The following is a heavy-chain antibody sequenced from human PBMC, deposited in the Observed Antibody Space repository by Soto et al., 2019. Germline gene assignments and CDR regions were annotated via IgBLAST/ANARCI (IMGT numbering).Heavy chain of an antibody. D-gene: IGHD1-1*01. CDR1: GINVKNRD. Sequence: GGSLRLSCAASGINVKNRDMHWVRHVAGKGLEWVAAIGTIGDTYYPASVKGRFIISKEEAKNSLDLQMNSLGVGDTAVYYCARERITTSGCDALDIWGQGTMVTV. J-gene: IGHJ3*02. V-gene: IGHV3-13*01. CDR3: ARERITTSGCDALDI. CDR2: IGTIGDT.